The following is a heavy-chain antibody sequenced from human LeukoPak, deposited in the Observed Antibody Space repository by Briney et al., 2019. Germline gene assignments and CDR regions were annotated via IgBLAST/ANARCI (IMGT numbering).Heavy chain of an antibody. Sequence: PGRSLRLSCTASGFTFSSYAMHWVRQAPGKGLEWVALMSYDGSNKYYADSVKGRFTISRDNSKNTLYLQMNSLRAEDTAVYYCAKDPEMATITGHYFDYWGQGTLVTVSS. CDR3: AKDPEMATITGHYFDY. V-gene: IGHV3-30-3*01. CDR1: GFTFSSYA. J-gene: IGHJ4*02. CDR2: MSYDGSNK. D-gene: IGHD5-24*01.